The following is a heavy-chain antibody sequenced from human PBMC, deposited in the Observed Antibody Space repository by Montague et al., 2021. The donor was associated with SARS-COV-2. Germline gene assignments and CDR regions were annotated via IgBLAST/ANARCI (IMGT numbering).Heavy chain of an antibody. CDR3: ARGGDRDAFDI. CDR1: GFTVSSNY. J-gene: IGHJ3*02. CDR2: IYSGGRT. V-gene: IGHV3-53*01. D-gene: IGHD3-10*01. Sequence: SLRLSCAASGFTVSSNYMSWVRQAPGKGLEWVSVIYSGGRTYYADSVKGRFTITRDNSKNTLFLQMNSLGADDTAVYYCARGGDRDAFDIWGQGTMVTVSS.